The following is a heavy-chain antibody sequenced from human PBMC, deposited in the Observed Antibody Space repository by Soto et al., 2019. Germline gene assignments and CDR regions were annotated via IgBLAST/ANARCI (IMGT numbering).Heavy chain of an antibody. CDR2: IYWDDDK. V-gene: IGHV2-5*02. CDR3: APRQLEDWFDI. Sequence: QINLKESRPTLVKSTQTLILTCTFSWFSLSTTGEGVGWIRQPPGKALEGLALIYWDDDKRYSPSLKSRLTITKDTYKIQVVLTMTNMDPVDTGTYYCAPRQLEDWFDIWGQGTLVTVSS. D-gene: IGHD3-3*01. J-gene: IGHJ5*01. CDR1: WFSLSTTGEG.